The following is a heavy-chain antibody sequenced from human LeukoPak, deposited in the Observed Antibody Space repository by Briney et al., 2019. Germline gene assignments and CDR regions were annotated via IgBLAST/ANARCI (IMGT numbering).Heavy chain of an antibody. CDR2: INHSGST. J-gene: IGHJ6*03. CDR1: GGSFSGYY. CDR3: ARRGLYYYDSSGYRGHYYYYMDV. V-gene: IGHV4-34*01. Sequence: PSETLSLTCAVYGGSFSGYYWSWIRQPPGKGLEWIGEINHSGSTNYNPSLKSRVTISVDTSKNQFSLKLSSVTAADTAVYYCARRGLYYYDSSGYRGHYYYYMDVWGKGTTVTISS. D-gene: IGHD3-22*01.